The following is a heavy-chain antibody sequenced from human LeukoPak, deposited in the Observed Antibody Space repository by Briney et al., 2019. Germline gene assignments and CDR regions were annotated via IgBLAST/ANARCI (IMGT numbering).Heavy chain of an antibody. D-gene: IGHD5-18*01. V-gene: IGHV3-30*19. CDR3: ARGVGYSYGAFDI. CDR2: ISYDGSNK. J-gene: IGHJ3*02. CDR1: GFTFSSYG. Sequence: SGGSLRLSCAASGFTFSSYGMHWVRQAPGKGLEWVAVISYDGSNKYYADSVKGRFTISRDNSKNTLYLQMNSLRAEDTAVYYCARGVGYSYGAFDIWGQGTMVTVSS.